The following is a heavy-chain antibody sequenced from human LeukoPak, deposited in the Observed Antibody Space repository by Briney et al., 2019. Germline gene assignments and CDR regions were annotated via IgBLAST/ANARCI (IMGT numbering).Heavy chain of an antibody. J-gene: IGHJ4*02. D-gene: IGHD3-9*01. Sequence: GGSLRLSCAASGFIVSSNYMTWVRQAPGKGLEWVSYISSSGSTIYYADSVKGRFTISRDNAKNSLYLQMNSLRAEDTAVYYCARGSPYYDILTGYFWDWGQGTLVTVSS. CDR3: ARGSPYYDILTGYFWD. V-gene: IGHV3-11*04. CDR2: ISSSGSTI. CDR1: GFIVSSNY.